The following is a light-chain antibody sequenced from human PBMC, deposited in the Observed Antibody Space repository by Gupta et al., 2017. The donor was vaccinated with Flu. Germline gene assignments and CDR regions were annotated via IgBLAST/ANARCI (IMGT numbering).Light chain of an antibody. CDR1: QSIGAW. J-gene: IGKJ2*01. CDR2: ETS. Sequence: GDRVTITCRASQSIGAWVAWYQQKPGKAPKLLIYETSSLESGVPSRFSGSGSGTEFTLTITSLQPADVATYYCQQYNTYLYTFGQGTRVEIK. V-gene: IGKV1-5*01. CDR3: QQYNTYLYT.